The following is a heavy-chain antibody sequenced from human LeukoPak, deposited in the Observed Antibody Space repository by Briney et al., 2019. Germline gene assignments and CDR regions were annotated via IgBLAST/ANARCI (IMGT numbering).Heavy chain of an antibody. Sequence: PGGSLRLSCSASGFTFSSYEMNWVRQAPGKGLEWVSYISSSGRIIYYADSVKGRFTISRDNAKSSLFLQMNSLRAEDTAVCYCARDCSGGSYYGSDYWGQGTLVTVSS. CDR2: ISSSGRII. V-gene: IGHV3-48*03. CDR3: ARDCSGGSYYGSDY. D-gene: IGHD2-15*01. J-gene: IGHJ4*02. CDR1: GFTFSSYE.